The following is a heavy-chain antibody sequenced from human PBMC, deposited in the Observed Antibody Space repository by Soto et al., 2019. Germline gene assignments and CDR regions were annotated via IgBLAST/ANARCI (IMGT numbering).Heavy chain of an antibody. CDR1: GFTVSSNY. V-gene: IGHV3-53*01. D-gene: IGHD3-3*01. J-gene: IGHJ6*02. CDR2: IYSGGST. CDR3: APGLPPSLEPYYSGMDV. Sequence: GGSLRLSCAASGFTVSSNYMSWVRQAPGKGLEWVSVIYSGGSTYYADSVKGRFTISRDNSKNTLYLQMNSLRAEDTAVYYCAPGLPPSLEPYYSGMDVWGQGTTVTVS.